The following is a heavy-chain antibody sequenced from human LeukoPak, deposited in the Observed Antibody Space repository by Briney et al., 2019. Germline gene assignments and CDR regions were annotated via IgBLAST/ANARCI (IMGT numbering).Heavy chain of an antibody. CDR3: ARHVLGDYDY. Sequence: PSETLSLTCTVSGISISNYYWSWIRQSPGKGLEWIGYITGGTNYNPSLKSRVTISVDTSKNQLSLTLSSVTAADTAVYYCARHVLGDYDYWGQGTLVTVSS. V-gene: IGHV4-59*01. D-gene: IGHD2-8*01. CDR2: ITGGT. J-gene: IGHJ4*02. CDR1: GISISNYY.